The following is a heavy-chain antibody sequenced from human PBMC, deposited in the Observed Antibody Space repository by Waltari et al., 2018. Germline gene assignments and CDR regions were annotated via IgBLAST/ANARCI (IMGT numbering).Heavy chain of an antibody. V-gene: IGHV3-30*04. J-gene: IGHJ6*02. CDR1: EFTFSLFA. D-gene: IGHD3-22*01. CDR3: ARDYCDRSNCHGMDV. CDR2: ISYNARNI. Sequence: GLLVASGGAVVQPGLGAWPCCASYEFTFSLFALSWVRQAPGKGLEWVAVISYNARNIYYVDSVKGRFTISRDNSKRMVYLQMNSLRAEDTAVYYCARDYCDRSNCHGMDVWGQGTTVTVSS.